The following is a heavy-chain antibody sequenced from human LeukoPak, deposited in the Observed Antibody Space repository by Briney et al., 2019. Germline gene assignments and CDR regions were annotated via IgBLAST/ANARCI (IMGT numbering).Heavy chain of an antibody. CDR3: AHRPSSSGYCSGGSCYSRVPFDY. J-gene: IGHJ4*02. CDR1: GFSLSTSGVG. CDR2: IYWNDDK. Sequence: ESGPTLANPRQTLTLTCTFSGFSLSTSGVGVGWIRQPPGKALEWLALIYWNDDKRYSPSLKSRLTITKDTSKNQVVLTMTNMDPVDTATYYCAHRPSSSGYCSGGSCYSRVPFDYWGQGTLVTVSS. V-gene: IGHV2-5*01. D-gene: IGHD2-15*01.